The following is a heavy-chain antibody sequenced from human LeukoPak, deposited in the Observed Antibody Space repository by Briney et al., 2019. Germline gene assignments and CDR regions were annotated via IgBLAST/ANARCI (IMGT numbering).Heavy chain of an antibody. D-gene: IGHD6-13*01. J-gene: IGHJ4*02. V-gene: IGHV1-18*01. CDR1: GYTFTSYG. CDR3: ARAGIAAAGGIYYFDY. CDR2: ISAYNGNT. Sequence: ASVKVSCKASGYTFTSYGISWVRQAPGQGPEWMGWISAYNGNTNYAQKFQGRVTITADKSTSTAYMELSCLRSEDTAVYYCARAGIAAAGGIYYFDYWGQGTLVTVSS.